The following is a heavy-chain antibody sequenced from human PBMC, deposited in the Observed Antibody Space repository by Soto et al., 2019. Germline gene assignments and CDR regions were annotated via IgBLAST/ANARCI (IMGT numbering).Heavy chain of an antibody. V-gene: IGHV1-69*12. CDR1: GGTFSTDS. CDR3: AREIDGYYGMDV. Sequence: QVQLVQSGAEVKKPGSSVKVSCKASGGTFSTDSISWVRQAPGQGLEWMGGIIPMFGTANNAQKFQGRVTITADESTSTAYMELRSLRSEETAVYFCAREIDGYYGMDVWGQGTTVTVAS. CDR2: IIPMFGTA. J-gene: IGHJ6*02.